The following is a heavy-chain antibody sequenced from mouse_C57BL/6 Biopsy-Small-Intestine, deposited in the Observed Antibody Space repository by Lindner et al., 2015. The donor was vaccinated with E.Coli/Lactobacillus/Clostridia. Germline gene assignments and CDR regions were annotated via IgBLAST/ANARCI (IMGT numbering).Heavy chain of an antibody. CDR3: ARGKALYDGYLEDYYAMDY. V-gene: IGHV1-81*01. J-gene: IGHJ4*01. CDR2: IYPRSGNT. Sequence: VQLQESGAELARPGASVKLSCKASGYTFTSYGISWVKQRTGQGLEWIGEIYPRSGNTYYNEKFKGKATLTADKSSSTAYMELRSLTSEDSAVYFCARGKALYDGYLEDYYAMDYWGQGTSVTVSS. D-gene: IGHD2-3*01. CDR1: GYTFTSYG.